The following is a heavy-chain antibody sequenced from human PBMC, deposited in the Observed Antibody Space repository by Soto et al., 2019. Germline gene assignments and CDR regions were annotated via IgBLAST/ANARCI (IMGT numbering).Heavy chain of an antibody. Sequence: ASVKVSCKASGGTFSSYTISWVRQAPGQGLEWMGRIIPILGIANYAQKFQGRVTITADKSTSTAYMELSSLRSEDTAVYYCAILQDIVGEDFDYWGQGTLVTVSS. J-gene: IGHJ4*02. D-gene: IGHD2-15*01. CDR3: AILQDIVGEDFDY. CDR2: IIPILGIA. V-gene: IGHV1-69*02. CDR1: GGTFSSYT.